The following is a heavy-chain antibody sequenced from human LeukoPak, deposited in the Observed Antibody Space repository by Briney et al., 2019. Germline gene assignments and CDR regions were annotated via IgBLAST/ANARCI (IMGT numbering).Heavy chain of an antibody. CDR3: ARDTSSLEDTAMVTYYFDY. V-gene: IGHV3-23*01. CDR1: GFTFSSYA. Sequence: GGSLRLSCAASGFTFSSYAMSWVRQAPGKGLEWVSAISGSGGSTYYADPVKGRFTISRDNSKNTLYLQMNSLRAEDTAVYYCARDTSSLEDTAMVTYYFDYWGQGTLVTVSS. J-gene: IGHJ4*02. D-gene: IGHD5-18*01. CDR2: ISGSGGST.